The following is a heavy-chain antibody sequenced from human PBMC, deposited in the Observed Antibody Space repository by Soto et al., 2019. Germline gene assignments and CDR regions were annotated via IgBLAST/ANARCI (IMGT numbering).Heavy chain of an antibody. CDR1: GFTFTNYA. D-gene: IGHD3-10*01. Sequence: GGSLRLSCAASGFTFTNYAMNWVRQAPGKALEWVSIISDGGSSTHYADSVKGRFAISRDNSKNTLYLQMNSLRAEDTAVYYCAQYYVDSTFGEVSTNPRFDYWGQGTLVTVSS. CDR2: ISDGGSST. J-gene: IGHJ4*02. CDR3: AQYYVDSTFGEVSTNPRFDY. V-gene: IGHV3-23*03.